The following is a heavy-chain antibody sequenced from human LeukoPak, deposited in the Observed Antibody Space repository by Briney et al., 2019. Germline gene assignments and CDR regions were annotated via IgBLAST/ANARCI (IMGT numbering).Heavy chain of an antibody. Sequence: PGGSLRLSCAASGFTFSSYAMSWVRQAPGKGLEWVSAISGSGGSTYYADSVKGRFTISRDNSKNTLYLQMNSLRAEDTAVYYCAKIPAGYYGSGSYDAFDIWGQGTMVTVSS. D-gene: IGHD3-10*01. V-gene: IGHV3-23*01. CDR3: AKIPAGYYGSGSYDAFDI. J-gene: IGHJ3*02. CDR1: GFTFSSYA. CDR2: ISGSGGST.